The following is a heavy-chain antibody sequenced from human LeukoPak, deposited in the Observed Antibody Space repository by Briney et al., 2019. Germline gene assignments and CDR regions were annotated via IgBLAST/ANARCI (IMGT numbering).Heavy chain of an antibody. D-gene: IGHD2-21*01. Sequence: HPGGSLRLSCAASGFSFSSHGMSWVRQPPGKGLEWVSDIYSGGSTYYADSVKGRFTISRDNSKNTLYLQMNSLRAEDTAVYYCTRGGGGSFPHYWGQGTLVTVSS. CDR2: IYSGGST. CDR3: TRGGGGSFPHY. V-gene: IGHV3-53*01. J-gene: IGHJ4*02. CDR1: GFSFSSHG.